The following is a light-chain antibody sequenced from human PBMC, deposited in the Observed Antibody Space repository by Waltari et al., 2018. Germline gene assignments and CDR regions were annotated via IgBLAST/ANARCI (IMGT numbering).Light chain of an antibody. J-gene: IGKJ1*01. V-gene: IGKV3-20*01. Sequence: EIVLTQSPGTLSLSPGERATLSCRASQSIGRYLVWYQQKPGQAPRLLIYGASSTAAGIPDRFSGSGSGTDFSLTISRLEPEDFAVYYCQNHERLPAVFGQGTKVEIK. CDR2: GAS. CDR3: QNHERLPAV. CDR1: QSIGRY.